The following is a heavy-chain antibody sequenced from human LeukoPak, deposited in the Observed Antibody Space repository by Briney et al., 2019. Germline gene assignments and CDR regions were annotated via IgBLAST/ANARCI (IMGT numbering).Heavy chain of an antibody. Sequence: VSGXXISSXXXXXXXXXXXXXXXXXXXXSIYYSGSTYYNPSLKSRVTISVDTSKNQFSLKLSSVTAADTAVYYCARQGGSYSRLGAFDIWGQGTMVTVSS. D-gene: IGHD1-26*01. CDR3: ARQGGSYSRLGAFDI. CDR2: IYYSGST. CDR1: GXXISSXXXX. V-gene: IGHV4-39*01. J-gene: IGHJ3*02.